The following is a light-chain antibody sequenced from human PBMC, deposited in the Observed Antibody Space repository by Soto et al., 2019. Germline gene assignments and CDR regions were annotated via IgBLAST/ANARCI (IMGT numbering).Light chain of an antibody. CDR1: QSVSSNY. CDR2: AAS. Sequence: EIVMTQSPATLSSSPGDRASLTCRASQSVSSNYLAWYQQKPGQATRLLIYAASSRASVIPDRFSGSGSGTDFTLTVSRLEPEDVAVYYCQQYRGSPLTFGGGTRVQIK. CDR3: QQYRGSPLT. V-gene: IGKV3-20*01. J-gene: IGKJ4*01.